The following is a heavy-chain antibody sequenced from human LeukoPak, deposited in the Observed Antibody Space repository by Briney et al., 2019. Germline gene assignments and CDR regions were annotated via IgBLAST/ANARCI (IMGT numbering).Heavy chain of an antibody. V-gene: IGHV1-2*02. J-gene: IGHJ3*02. CDR3: ARVGIAARWSRGDAFDI. Sequence: ASVKVSCKASGYTFTGYYMHWVRQAPGQGLEWMGWINPNSGGTNYAQKFQGRVTMTRDTSISTAYMELSRLRSDDTAVYYCARVGIAARWSRGDAFDIWGQGTMVTVSS. D-gene: IGHD6-6*01. CDR2: INPNSGGT. CDR1: GYTFTGYY.